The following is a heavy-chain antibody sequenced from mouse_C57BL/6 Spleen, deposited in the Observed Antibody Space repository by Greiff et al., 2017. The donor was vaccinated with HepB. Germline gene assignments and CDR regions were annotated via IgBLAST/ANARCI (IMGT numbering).Heavy chain of an antibody. D-gene: IGHD2-4*01. J-gene: IGHJ4*01. CDR2: IYPGSGST. CDR1: GYTFTSYW. Sequence: VQLQQPGAELVKPGASVKMSCKASGYTFTSYWITWVKQRPGQGLEWIGDIYPGSGSTNYTEKFKSKATLTVDTSSSTAYMQLSSLTSEDSAVYYCARGGVYYDYHYYAMDYWGQGTSVTVSS. V-gene: IGHV1-55*01. CDR3: ARGGVYYDYHYYAMDY.